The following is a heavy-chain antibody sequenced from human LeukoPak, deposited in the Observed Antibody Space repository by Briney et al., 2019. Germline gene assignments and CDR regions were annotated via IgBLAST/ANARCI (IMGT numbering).Heavy chain of an antibody. J-gene: IGHJ5*02. CDR2: ISSSGSTI. CDR3: AREGVRDYVWGSYLNWFDP. CDR1: GFTFSDYY. V-gene: IGHV3-11*01. D-gene: IGHD3-16*01. Sequence: GGSLRLSCAASGFTFSDYYMSWIRQAPGKGLEWVSYISSSGSTIYYADSVKGRFTISRDNAKNSLYLQMNSLRAEDTAVYYCAREGVRDYVWGSYLNWFDPWGQGTLVSVSS.